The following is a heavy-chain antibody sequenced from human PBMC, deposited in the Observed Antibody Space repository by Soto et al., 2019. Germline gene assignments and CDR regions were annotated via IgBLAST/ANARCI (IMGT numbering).Heavy chain of an antibody. CDR3: ARHRFLLTYYYDSSGYYFDY. CDR2: IYYSGST. V-gene: IGHV4-39*01. Sequence: SETLSLTCTVSGGSISSSSYYWGWIRQPPGKGLEWIGSIYYSGSTYYNPSLKSQVTISVDTSKNQFSLKLSSVTAADTAVYYCARHRFLLTYYYDSSGYYFDYWGQGTLVTVSS. J-gene: IGHJ4*02. D-gene: IGHD3-22*01. CDR1: GGSISSSSYY.